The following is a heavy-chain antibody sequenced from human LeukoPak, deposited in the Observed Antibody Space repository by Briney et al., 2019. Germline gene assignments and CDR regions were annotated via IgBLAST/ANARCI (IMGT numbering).Heavy chain of an antibody. Sequence: GGSLRLSCAASGFTFSSYWMSWVRQAPGKGLEWVANIKQDGSEKYYVDSVKGRFTISRDNAKNSLYLQMNSLRAEDTAVYYCARVRGYGDYASDYWGQGTLVTVSS. J-gene: IGHJ4*02. V-gene: IGHV3-7*04. D-gene: IGHD4-17*01. CDR2: IKQDGSEK. CDR3: ARVRGYGDYASDY. CDR1: GFTFSSYW.